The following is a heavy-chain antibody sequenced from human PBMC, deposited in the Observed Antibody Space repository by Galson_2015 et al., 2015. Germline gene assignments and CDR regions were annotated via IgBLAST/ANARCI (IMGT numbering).Heavy chain of an antibody. CDR3: SRVPLVVLASTRKFQCFDY. Sequence: SLRLSCAASGFTVSSNYMSCVRQAPGKGLEWDSVIYSGGSTYYADSVKGRFTISRYNSKNTLYLQMNSLRAEDTAVYYCSRVPLVVLASTRKFQCFDYGGQGTLVTVSS. CDR1: GFTVSSNY. J-gene: IGHJ4*02. CDR2: IYSGGST. D-gene: IGHD2-15*01. V-gene: IGHV3-53*01.